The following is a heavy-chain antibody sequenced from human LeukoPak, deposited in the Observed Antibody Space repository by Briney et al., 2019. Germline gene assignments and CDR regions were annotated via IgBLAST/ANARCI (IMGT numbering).Heavy chain of an antibody. CDR1: GFTFNAYA. CDR2: ISGSGGST. V-gene: IGHV3-23*01. Sequence: GGSLRLSCAASGFTFNAYAMSWVRQAPGKGLEWVSGISGSGGSTYYADSVKGRFTISRDNSKNTLSLQMNSLRAEDTAIYYCAKDIAQGYTYGSIEQDYWGQGTLVTVSS. J-gene: IGHJ4*02. D-gene: IGHD5-18*01. CDR3: AKDIAQGYTYGSIEQDY.